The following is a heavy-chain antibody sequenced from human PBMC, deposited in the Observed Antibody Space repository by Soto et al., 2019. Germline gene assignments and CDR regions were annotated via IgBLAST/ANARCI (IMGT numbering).Heavy chain of an antibody. Sequence: QVQLQESGPGLVKPSQTLSLTCTVSGGSISSGGYYWRWIRQHPGKGLEWIGYIYYSGSTYYNPSLKSRVTISVDTSKNQFSLKLSSVTAADTAVYYCAREMGSIVGATVYNWFDPWGQGTLVTVSS. D-gene: IGHD1-26*01. CDR2: IYYSGST. CDR3: AREMGSIVGATVYNWFDP. J-gene: IGHJ5*02. V-gene: IGHV4-31*03. CDR1: GGSISSGGYY.